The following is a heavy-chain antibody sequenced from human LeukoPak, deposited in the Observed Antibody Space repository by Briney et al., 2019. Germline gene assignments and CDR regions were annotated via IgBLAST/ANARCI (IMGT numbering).Heavy chain of an antibody. Sequence: ASVKVSCKASGYTFTGYYMHWVRQAPGQGLEWMGWINPNSGGTNYAQKFQGRVTMTRDTSISTAYMELSRLRSEDTAVYYCATSTSRYGSGSPGDFDYWGQGTLVTVSS. CDR3: ATSTSRYGSGSPGDFDY. CDR1: GYTFTGYY. J-gene: IGHJ4*02. V-gene: IGHV1-2*02. D-gene: IGHD3-10*01. CDR2: INPNSGGT.